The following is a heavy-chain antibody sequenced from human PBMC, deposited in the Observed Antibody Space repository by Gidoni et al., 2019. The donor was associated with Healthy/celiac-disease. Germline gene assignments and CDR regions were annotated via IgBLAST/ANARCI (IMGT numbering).Heavy chain of an antibody. CDR2: ISSSSSYI. J-gene: IGHJ5*02. Sequence: EVQLVESGGGLVKPGGSLRLSCSASGFTFSSYSMNCVRQAPGKGLEWVSSISSSSSYIYYADSVKGRFTISRDNAKNSLYLQMNSLRAEDTAVYYCARTAPAELRFLEWSSDSWFDPWGQGTLVTVSS. D-gene: IGHD3-3*01. CDR1: GFTFSSYS. CDR3: ARTAPAELRFLEWSSDSWFDP. V-gene: IGHV3-21*01.